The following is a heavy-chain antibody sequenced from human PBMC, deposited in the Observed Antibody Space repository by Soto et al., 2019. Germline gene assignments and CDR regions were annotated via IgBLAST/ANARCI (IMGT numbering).Heavy chain of an antibody. Sequence: SSETLSLTCAVYGGSFSVFSWGWIRPPPGEGVGWIGDINHSGMTHYNPSLESRVSMSVDSSKNQFSLKLNSVTAADTAVYYCARENHPWAAIPVRKLKTTWWFDPWGQGTLVTVSS. V-gene: IGHV4-34*01. J-gene: IGHJ5*02. D-gene: IGHD4-17*01. CDR2: INHSGMT. CDR3: ARENHPWAAIPVRKLKTTWWFDP. CDR1: GGSFSVFS.